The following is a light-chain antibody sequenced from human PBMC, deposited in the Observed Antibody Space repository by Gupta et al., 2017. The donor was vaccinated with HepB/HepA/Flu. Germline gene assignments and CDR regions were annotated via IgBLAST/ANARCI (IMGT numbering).Light chain of an antibody. J-gene: IGLJ2*01. CDR1: SSDVGSYNL. CDR3: CSYAGSSTWV. CDR2: EVS. Sequence: SALTQPASVSGSPGPSITIYCTGTSSDVGSYNLVSWYQQHPGKPNILIIYEVSKRTSAAASLFSASKAATTASMTISVHQVEEDADYYCCSYAGSSTWVFGGGTKLTVL. V-gene: IGLV2-23*02.